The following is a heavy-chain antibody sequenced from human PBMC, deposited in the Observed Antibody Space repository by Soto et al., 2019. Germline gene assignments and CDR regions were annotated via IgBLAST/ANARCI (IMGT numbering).Heavy chain of an antibody. D-gene: IGHD1-26*01. CDR2: ISGSGDST. V-gene: IGHV3-23*01. J-gene: IGHJ4*02. Sequence: EVQLLESGGGLVQPGGSLRLSCAASGFTFSSYAMRWVRQAPAKGLEWVSAISGSGDSTYYADSVKGRFTISRDNSKNTLYLQMNSLRAEDTAVYYCARRGSGSYYDYWGQGTLVTVSS. CDR1: GFTFSSYA. CDR3: ARRGSGSYYDY.